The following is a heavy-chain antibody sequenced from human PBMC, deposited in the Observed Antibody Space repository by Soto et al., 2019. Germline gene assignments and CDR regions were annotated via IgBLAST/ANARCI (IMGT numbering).Heavy chain of an antibody. J-gene: IGHJ2*01. CDR3: AKDKYTDSVRKVWFFDY. D-gene: IGHD2-15*01. V-gene: IGHV3-23*01. Sequence: EVHLLESGGGLVKPGGSLRLSCAASGFTFSKYAMSRVRLAPGKGLEWVSSISANGGITDYADSVKGRFTISRDNFQNILSLQMDSLRGDDTALYFCAKDKYTDSVRKVWFFDYWGRGTLVTVSS. CDR1: GFTFSKYA. CDR2: ISANGGIT.